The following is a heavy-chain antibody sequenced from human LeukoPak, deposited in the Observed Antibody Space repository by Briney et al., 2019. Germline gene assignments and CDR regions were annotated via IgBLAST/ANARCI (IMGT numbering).Heavy chain of an antibody. CDR1: GFIFDDYA. CDR3: AKDTTATGTGNFDY. Sequence: GRSLRLSCAASGFIFDDYAMHWVRHVPGKGLQWVSGINWNSSYIGLADFVKGRVTISRDNAKNSLYLNMNSLRAEDTALYYCAKDTTATGTGNFDYWGQGTLVTVSS. CDR2: INWNSSYI. D-gene: IGHD6-13*01. V-gene: IGHV3-9*01. J-gene: IGHJ4*02.